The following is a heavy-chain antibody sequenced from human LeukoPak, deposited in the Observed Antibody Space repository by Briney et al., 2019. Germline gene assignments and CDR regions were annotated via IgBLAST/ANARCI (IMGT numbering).Heavy chain of an antibody. J-gene: IGHJ5*02. Sequence: GASVKLSCKASRGTFSSYAISWVRQAPGQGLEWMGRIIPILGIANYAQKFQGRVTITADKSTRTAYMELSSLRSEDTAVYYCARGLGPVGAYLRAWFDPWGQGTLVTVSS. CDR2: IIPILGIA. D-gene: IGHD1-26*01. CDR3: ARGLGPVGAYLRAWFDP. V-gene: IGHV1-69*04. CDR1: RGTFSSYA.